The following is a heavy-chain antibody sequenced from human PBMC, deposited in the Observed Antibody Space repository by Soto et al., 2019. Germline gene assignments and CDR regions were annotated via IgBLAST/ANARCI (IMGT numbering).Heavy chain of an antibody. CDR1: GFTFSSYS. V-gene: IGHV3-48*02. J-gene: IGHJ4*02. CDR3: TRDLETTVTTGGMGY. Sequence: EVQLVESGGGLVQPGGSLRLSCAASGFTFSSYSMNWVRQAPGKGLEWVSYISSSSSTIYYADSVKGRFTISRDNAKNSMYLKMHSQRDEDTAVYYCTRDLETTVTTGGMGYWGQGTLVTVSA. CDR2: ISSSSSTI. D-gene: IGHD4-17*01.